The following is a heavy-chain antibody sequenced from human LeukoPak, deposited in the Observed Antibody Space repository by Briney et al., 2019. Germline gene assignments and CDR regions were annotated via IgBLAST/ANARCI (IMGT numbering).Heavy chain of an antibody. CDR2: MNPNSGNT. Sequence: GWVKGSSKASGYAFTSDDINWVRPATGQGLGWMGWMNPNSGNTGYSQKFPGRVTITRNTSIRTAYMELTSLRSEDTAVYYCARWVPPCSGGSCYSGDWFDPWGQGTLVTVSS. D-gene: IGHD2-15*01. V-gene: IGHV1-8*01. CDR1: GYAFTSDD. J-gene: IGHJ5*02. CDR3: ARWVPPCSGGSCYSGDWFDP.